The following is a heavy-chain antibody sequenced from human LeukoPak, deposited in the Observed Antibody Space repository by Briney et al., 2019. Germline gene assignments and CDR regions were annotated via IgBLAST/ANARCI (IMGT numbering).Heavy chain of an antibody. CDR1: GGSFSGYY. J-gene: IGHJ3*02. CDR3: ARPVRDAFDI. D-gene: IGHD6-19*01. Sequence: PSETLSLTCAVYGGSFSGYYWSWIRQPPGKGLEWIGEINHSGSTNYNPSLKSRVTISVDTSKNQFSLKLSSVTAADTAVYYCARPVRDAFDIWGQGTMVTVSS. V-gene: IGHV4-34*01. CDR2: INHSGST.